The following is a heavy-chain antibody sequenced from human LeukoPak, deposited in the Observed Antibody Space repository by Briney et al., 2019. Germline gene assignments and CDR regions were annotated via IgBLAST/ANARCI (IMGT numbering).Heavy chain of an antibody. D-gene: IGHD3-22*01. CDR3: ARDSSGYYYDAFDI. CDR2: IIPIFGTA. Sequence: SVKVSCKASGHTFTSYGISWVRQAPGQGLEWMGRIIPIFGTANYAQKFQGRVTITTDESTSTAYMELSSLRSEDTAVYYCARDSSGYYYDAFDIWGQGTMVTVSS. V-gene: IGHV1-69*05. CDR1: GHTFTSYG. J-gene: IGHJ3*02.